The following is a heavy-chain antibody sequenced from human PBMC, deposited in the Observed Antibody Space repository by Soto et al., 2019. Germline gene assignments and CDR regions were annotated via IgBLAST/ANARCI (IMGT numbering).Heavy chain of an antibody. CDR2: ISAYNGNT. CDR1: GYTFTSYG. J-gene: IGHJ3*01. Sequence: GASVKVSCKASGYTFTSYGISWVRQAPGQGLEWMGWISAYNGNTNYAEKFQDRVTVTTDTSTSTAYMELRSLRSDDTAVYYCARAPSPGTFHLWGQGTLVTVSS. CDR3: ARAPSPGTFHL. V-gene: IGHV1-18*01.